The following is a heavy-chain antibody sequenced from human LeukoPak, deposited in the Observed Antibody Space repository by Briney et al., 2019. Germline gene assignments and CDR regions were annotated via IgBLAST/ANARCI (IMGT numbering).Heavy chain of an antibody. D-gene: IGHD4-4*01. Sequence: ASVKVSCKASGYTFTSYGISWVRQAPGQGLEWMGWISAYNGNTNYAQKLQGRVTMTTDTSTSTAYMELRSLRSDDTAVYYCARVCGTTVKPGYFDYWGQGTLVTVSS. CDR3: ARVCGTTVKPGYFDY. J-gene: IGHJ4*02. CDR2: ISAYNGNT. CDR1: GYTFTSYG. V-gene: IGHV1-18*01.